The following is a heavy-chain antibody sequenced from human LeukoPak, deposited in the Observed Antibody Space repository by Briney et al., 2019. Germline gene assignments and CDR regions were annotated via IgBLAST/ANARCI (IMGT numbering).Heavy chain of an antibody. CDR3: ARVGYYYDSSGYYYLGYFDY. V-gene: IGHV4-38-2*02. CDR2: IYHSGST. D-gene: IGHD3-22*01. CDR1: GYSISSGYY. Sequence: KPSETLSLTCTVSGYSISSGYYWGWIRQPPGKGLEWIGNIYHSGSTYYNPSLRSRVTISVDTSKNQFSLRLFSVTAADTALYYCARVGYYYDSSGYYYLGYFDYWGQGTLVTVSS. J-gene: IGHJ4*02.